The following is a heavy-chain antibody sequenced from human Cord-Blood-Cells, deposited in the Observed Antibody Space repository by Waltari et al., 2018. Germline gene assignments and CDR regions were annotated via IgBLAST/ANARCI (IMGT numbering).Heavy chain of an antibody. J-gene: IGHJ6*02. CDR1: GYTFTGYV. D-gene: IGHD4-4*01. Sequence: QVQLVQSGAEVKKPGASVKVSCKASGYTFTGYVISWVRQAPGQGLEWIGWISAYNGNTNYAQKLQGRVTMTTDTSTSTAYMELRSLRSDDTAVYYCARDYSNYYYYYGMDVWGQGTTVTVSS. CDR2: ISAYNGNT. CDR3: ARDYSNYYYYYGMDV. V-gene: IGHV1-18*01.